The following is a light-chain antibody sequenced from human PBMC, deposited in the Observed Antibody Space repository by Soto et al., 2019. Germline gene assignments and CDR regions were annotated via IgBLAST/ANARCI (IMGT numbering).Light chain of an antibody. CDR3: QKYYSAPLT. J-gene: IGKJ4*01. CDR2: GAS. CDR1: KVISSS. V-gene: IGKV1-27*01. Sequence: DIQMTKSHSSLSPSAGDRATITCRTSKVISSSLHWYQQKPGKDPNLLIYGASTLQSGVPSRFSGTGSGTDFTLTISSLQPEDVATYYCQKYYSAPLTFGGGTKVEI.